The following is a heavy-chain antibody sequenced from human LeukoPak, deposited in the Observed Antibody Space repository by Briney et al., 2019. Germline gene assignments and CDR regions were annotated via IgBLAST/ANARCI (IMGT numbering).Heavy chain of an antibody. V-gene: IGHV3-66*01. CDR3: ARERPNYYDSSGTLDY. J-gene: IGHJ4*02. Sequence: PGGSLRLSCAASGFTVSSNYMSWVRQAPGKGLEWVSVIYSGGSTYYADSVKGRFTISRDNSKNTLYPQMNSLRAEDTAVYYCARERPNYYDSSGTLDYWGQGTLVTVSS. D-gene: IGHD3-22*01. CDR1: GFTVSSNY. CDR2: IYSGGST.